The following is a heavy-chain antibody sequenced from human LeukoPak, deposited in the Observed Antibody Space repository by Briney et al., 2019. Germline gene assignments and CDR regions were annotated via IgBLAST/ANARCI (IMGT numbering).Heavy chain of an antibody. CDR3: ARGSAPDSGRYALYYYYYGMDV. V-gene: IGHV1-8*01. CDR1: GYTFTSYD. D-gene: IGHD6-19*01. Sequence: ASVKVSCKASGYTFTSYDINWVRQATGQGLEXXXXXXPNSGNTGYAQKFQGRVTMTRNTSISTAYMELSSLRSEDTAVYYCARGSAPDSGRYALYYYYYGMDVWGQGTTVTVSS. CDR2: XXPNSGNT. J-gene: IGHJ6*02.